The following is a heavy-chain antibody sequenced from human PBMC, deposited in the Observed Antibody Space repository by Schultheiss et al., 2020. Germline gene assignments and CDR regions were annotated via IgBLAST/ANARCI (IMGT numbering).Heavy chain of an antibody. CDR3: ARHGSYQLLWY. Sequence: SETLSLTCTVSGGSISSSYWSWIRQPPGKGLEWIGYIYYSGSTYYNPSLKSRVIISVDTSKNQFSLKLNSVTASDTAVYYCARHGSYQLLWYWGQGTLVTVSS. D-gene: IGHD2-2*01. J-gene: IGHJ4*02. V-gene: IGHV4-59*08. CDR2: IYYSGST. CDR1: GGSISSSY.